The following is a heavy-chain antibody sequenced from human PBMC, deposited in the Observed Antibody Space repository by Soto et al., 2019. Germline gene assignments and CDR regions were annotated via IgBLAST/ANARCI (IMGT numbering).Heavy chain of an antibody. V-gene: IGHV1-46*01. Sequence: ASVKVSCKASGDTSTDYYIHWVRQAPGQGLEWMGVIRPTGDFTNYAQKFQGRVTMTRDTSTSTVYMVLSSLKSEDTAVYYCARDRPTTWFRTGMDVWGQGTTVTVSS. CDR3: ARDRPTTWFRTGMDV. D-gene: IGHD3-9*01. CDR1: GDTSTDYY. J-gene: IGHJ6*02. CDR2: IRPTGDFT.